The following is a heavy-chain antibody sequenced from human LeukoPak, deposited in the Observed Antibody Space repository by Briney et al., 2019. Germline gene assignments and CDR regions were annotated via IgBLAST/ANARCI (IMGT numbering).Heavy chain of an antibody. J-gene: IGHJ4*02. CDR2: IKSKTDGGTT. D-gene: IGHD3-10*01. V-gene: IGHV3-15*01. Sequence: PGGSLRLSCAASGFTFSKAWMSWVRQAPGKGLEWVGRIKSKTDGGTTDYAAPVKGRFTISRDDSKNTLYLQMNSLKTEDTAVYYCTTAPGSITMVRGVKNPFDYWGQGTLVTVSS. CDR1: GFTFSKAW. CDR3: TTAPGSITMVRGVKNPFDY.